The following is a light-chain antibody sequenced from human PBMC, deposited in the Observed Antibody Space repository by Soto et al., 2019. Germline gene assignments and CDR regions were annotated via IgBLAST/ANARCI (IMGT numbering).Light chain of an antibody. CDR2: AAL. V-gene: IGKV1-39*01. Sequence: DIQMTQSPSSLSASVGDRVTITCRASESIARHLNWYQQKPGKAPKLLIYAALSLQNGVPSRFRGGGSGTDFTLTISNLQPEDFATYXCQQSYSTLSITFGQGTRLEIK. J-gene: IGKJ5*01. CDR3: QQSYSTLSIT. CDR1: ESIARH.